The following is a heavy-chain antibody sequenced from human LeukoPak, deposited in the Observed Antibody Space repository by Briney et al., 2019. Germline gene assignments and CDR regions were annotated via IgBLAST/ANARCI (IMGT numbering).Heavy chain of an antibody. CDR1: GFTFSSFG. D-gene: IGHD3/OR15-3a*01. Sequence: GGSLRLSCAASGFTFSSFGMHWVRQAPGKGLEWVTFIRYDGSEKYYADSVKGRFTISRDNPKNTVYLQTNSLRPEDTGVYYCAKDGEGGDIRLIVGHMSNMDVWGKGTTVSVYS. J-gene: IGHJ6*03. V-gene: IGHV3-30*02. CDR3: AKDGEGGDIRLIVGHMSNMDV. CDR2: IRYDGSEK.